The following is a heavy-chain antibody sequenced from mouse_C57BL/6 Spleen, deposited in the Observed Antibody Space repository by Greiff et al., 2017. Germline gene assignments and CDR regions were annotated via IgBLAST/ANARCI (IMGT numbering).Heavy chain of an antibody. CDR3: ASGRNIESFDY. Sequence: QVQLQQPGAELVKPGASVKLSCKASGYTFTSYWMQWVKQRPGQGLEWIGEIDPSDSNTNYNQKFKGKATLTVDTSSSTAYMQLSSLTSESSAVYYCASGRNIESFDYWGQGTTLTVSS. D-gene: IGHD5-1-1*01. V-gene: IGHV1-50*01. CDR1: GYTFTSYW. CDR2: IDPSDSNT. J-gene: IGHJ2*01.